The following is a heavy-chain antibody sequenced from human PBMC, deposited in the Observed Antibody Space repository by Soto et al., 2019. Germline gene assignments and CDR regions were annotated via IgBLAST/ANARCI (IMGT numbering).Heavy chain of an antibody. D-gene: IGHD4-17*01. Sequence: EAQLLESGGGFVPPGGSLRLSCAASGFTFSSYAMAWVRQAPGKGLEWVSGITYIGGATFYADSVKGRFTISRDNVRNTLYLQMNRLRVEDTAVYYCAKVSSLYGDYVPSSGLDDFWGQGTLVTVSS. V-gene: IGHV3-23*01. CDR2: ITYIGGAT. CDR3: AKVSSLYGDYVPSSGLDDF. J-gene: IGHJ4*02. CDR1: GFTFSSYA.